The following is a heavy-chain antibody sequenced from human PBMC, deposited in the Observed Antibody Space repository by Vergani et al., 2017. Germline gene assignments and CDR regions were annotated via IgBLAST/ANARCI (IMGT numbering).Heavy chain of an antibody. J-gene: IGHJ4*02. CDR1: GGSISSDNYY. V-gene: IGHV4-31*03. Sequence: QVQLQESGPGLVKPSQTLSPTCTVPGGSISSDNYYWSWIRQHPGKGLEWIGYIFYSGSTYYNPSLKSRVTISVDTSKNQFSLKLSSVTAADTAVYYCAHHDYEKIDYWGQGTLVTVSS. CDR2: IFYSGST. CDR3: AHHDYEKIDY. D-gene: IGHD4-17*01.